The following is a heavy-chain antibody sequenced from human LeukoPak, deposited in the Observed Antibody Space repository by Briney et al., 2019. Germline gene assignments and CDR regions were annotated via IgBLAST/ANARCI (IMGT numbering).Heavy chain of an antibody. CDR3: ARGRWYSSSYYFDY. V-gene: IGHV1-3*01. Sequence: GASVKVSCKASGYTFTSYAMHWVRQAPGQRLEWMGWINAGNGNTKYSQKFQGRVTITRDTSASTAYMELSSLRSEGTAVYYCARGRWYSSSYYFDYWGQGTLVTVSS. CDR2: INAGNGNT. J-gene: IGHJ4*02. D-gene: IGHD6-6*01. CDR1: GYTFTSYA.